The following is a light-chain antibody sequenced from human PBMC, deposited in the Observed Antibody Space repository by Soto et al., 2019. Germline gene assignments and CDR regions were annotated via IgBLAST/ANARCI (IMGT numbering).Light chain of an antibody. CDR1: QTITTY. V-gene: IGKV1-39*01. J-gene: IGKJ1*01. Sequence: IKMTQSPSSLSESVGYRVTITCRASQTITTYLNWYQTKPGKATKLLIYAASFLHSGVPSRFSGSGSGTDFTLTISSLQPEDFATYYCHQSYSTWTFGQGTKVDIK. CDR3: HQSYSTWT. CDR2: AAS.